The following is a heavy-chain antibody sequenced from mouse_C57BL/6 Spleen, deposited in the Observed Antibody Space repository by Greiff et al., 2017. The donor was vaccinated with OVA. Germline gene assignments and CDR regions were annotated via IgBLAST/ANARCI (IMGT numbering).Heavy chain of an antibody. D-gene: IGHD2-3*01. Sequence: QVQLQQPGAELVKPGASVKLSCKASGYTFTSYWMQWVKQRPGRGLEWIGEIDPSASYTNYNQKFKGKATLTVDTSSSTAYMQLSSLTSEDSAVYYCAKGGMVSYYFDYWGQGTTLTVSS. CDR1: GYTFTSYW. CDR3: AKGGMVSYYFDY. CDR2: IDPSASYT. J-gene: IGHJ2*01. V-gene: IGHV1-50*01.